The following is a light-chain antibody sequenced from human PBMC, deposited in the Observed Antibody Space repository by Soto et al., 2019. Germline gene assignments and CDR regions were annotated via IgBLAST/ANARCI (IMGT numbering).Light chain of an antibody. CDR1: SSDVGTYDY. V-gene: IGLV2-8*01. J-gene: IGLJ1*01. Sequence: VLTQPPSSSGSPGQSVTFSCTGTSSDVGTYDYVSWYQQYPGKAPKLLIYGVTRRPSGVPDRFSGSKSGNTAALTVSGLQAEDEAYYYCSSYAGRSMYVFGTGTKVTVL. CDR2: GVT. CDR3: SSYAGRSMYV.